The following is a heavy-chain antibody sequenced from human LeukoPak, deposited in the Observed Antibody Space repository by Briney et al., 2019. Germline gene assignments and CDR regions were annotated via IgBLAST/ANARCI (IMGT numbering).Heavy chain of an antibody. J-gene: IGHJ3*02. CDR3: ARHQPYCSSTSCYDLDAFDI. Sequence: PSETLSLTCTVSGGSISSSSYYWGWIRQPPGKGLEWIGSIYYSGSTYYNPSLKSRVTISVDTSKNQFSLKQSSVTAADTAVYYCARHQPYCSSTSCYDLDAFDIWGQGTMVTVSS. V-gene: IGHV4-39*01. CDR1: GGSISSSSYY. D-gene: IGHD2-2*01. CDR2: IYYSGST.